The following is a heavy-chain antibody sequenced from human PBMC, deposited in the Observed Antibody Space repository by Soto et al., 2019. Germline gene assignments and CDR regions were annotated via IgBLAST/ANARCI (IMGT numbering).Heavy chain of an antibody. CDR1: GYTCTDYY. V-gene: IGHV1-2*04. J-gene: IGHJ6*02. Sequence: ASVKVSCKASGYTCTDYYVHCVLQSPLQWLEWMGCINPNSGGTNYAQNFQGWVTLTRDTSFSTAYMELRRLRSDDTAVYYCARGVELRFLEWFPYGMDVWGQGTTVTSP. D-gene: IGHD3-3*01. CDR3: ARGVELRFLEWFPYGMDV. CDR2: INPNSGGT.